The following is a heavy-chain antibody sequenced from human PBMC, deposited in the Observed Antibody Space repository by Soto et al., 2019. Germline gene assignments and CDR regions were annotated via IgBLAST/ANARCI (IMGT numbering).Heavy chain of an antibody. J-gene: IGHJ4*02. CDR1: GGSISSCGYS. Sequence: SETLSLTCAVSGGSISSCGYSWSWIRQPPGKGLEWIGYIYHSGSTYYNPSLKSRVTISVDRSKNQFSLKLSSVTAADTAVYYCARGFWDLKSKVVVIPYYFDYWGQGTLVTVSS. D-gene: IGHD3-22*01. CDR2: IYHSGST. V-gene: IGHV4-30-2*01. CDR3: ARGFWDLKSKVVVIPYYFDY.